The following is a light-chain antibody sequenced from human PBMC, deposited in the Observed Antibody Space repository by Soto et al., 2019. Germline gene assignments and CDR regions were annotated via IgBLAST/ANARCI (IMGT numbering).Light chain of an antibody. Sequence: QSALTQPASVSGSPGQSITTSCTGTSSDVGGYNYVSWYQHHPGKAPKLMIYDVTKRPSGVSNRFSGSKPGNTASLTISGLQAEDEADYYCSSYTSSSTLYVFGPGTKVTVL. CDR3: SSYTSSSTLYV. CDR1: SSDVGGYNY. J-gene: IGLJ1*01. V-gene: IGLV2-14*03. CDR2: DVT.